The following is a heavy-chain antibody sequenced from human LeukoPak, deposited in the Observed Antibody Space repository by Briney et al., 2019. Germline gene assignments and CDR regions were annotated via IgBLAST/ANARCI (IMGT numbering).Heavy chain of an antibody. CDR1: GCTFGSYE. CDR3: GRDPLRYFDWAPFDY. Sequence: PGGSLRLSCAASGCTFGSYEMNWVRQAPGKGLEWVSYISSSGSTIYYADSVKGRFTISRDNAKNSLYLQMNSLRAEDTAVYYCGRDPLRYFDWAPFDYWGQGTLVTVSS. D-gene: IGHD3-9*01. J-gene: IGHJ4*02. V-gene: IGHV3-48*03. CDR2: ISSSGSTI.